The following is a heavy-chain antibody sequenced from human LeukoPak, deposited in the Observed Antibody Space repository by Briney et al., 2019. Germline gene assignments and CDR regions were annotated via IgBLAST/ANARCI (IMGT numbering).Heavy chain of an antibody. J-gene: IGHJ4*02. CDR3: ARPESYYYGSGSRKSSFDY. Sequence: PSETLSLTCAVYGGSFSGYYWSGIRQPPGKGLEWIGEINHSGSTNYNPALKSRVTISVDTSKNQFSLTLSSVSAADTAVYYCARPESYYYGSGSRKSSFDYWGQGTLATVSS. V-gene: IGHV4-34*01. CDR2: INHSGST. CDR1: GGSFSGYY. D-gene: IGHD3-10*01.